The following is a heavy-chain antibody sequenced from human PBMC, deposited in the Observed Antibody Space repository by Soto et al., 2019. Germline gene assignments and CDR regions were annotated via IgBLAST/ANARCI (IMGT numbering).Heavy chain of an antibody. D-gene: IGHD3-16*01. CDR3: AKDRVESGLGEIDY. J-gene: IGHJ4*02. Sequence: GGSLRLSCAASGFRFSNNGVHWVRQAPGKGLEWVAIISYDGSKKYYADSVKGRFTISRDNSKNTLYLQMNSLRVEDTAVYYCAKDRVESGLGEIDYWGQGTLVTVSS. CDR2: ISYDGSKK. V-gene: IGHV3-30*18. CDR1: GFRFSNNG.